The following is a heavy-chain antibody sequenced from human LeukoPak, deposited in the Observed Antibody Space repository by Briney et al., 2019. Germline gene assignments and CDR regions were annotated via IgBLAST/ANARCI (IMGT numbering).Heavy chain of an antibody. CDR2: IYYSGST. V-gene: IGHV4-59*01. CDR3: ARGGWAAAVDY. CDR1: GGSISSYY. D-gene: IGHD6-13*01. Sequence: PSETLSLTCTVSGGSISSYYWSWIRQPPGKGLEWIGYIYYSGSTNYNPSLKSRVTISVDTSKNQFSQKLSSVTAADTAVYYCARGGWAAAVDYWGQGTLVTVSS. J-gene: IGHJ4*02.